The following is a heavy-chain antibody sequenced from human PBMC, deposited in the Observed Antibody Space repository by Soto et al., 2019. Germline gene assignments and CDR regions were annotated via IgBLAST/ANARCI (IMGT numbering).Heavy chain of an antibody. CDR2: IIPIFGTA. V-gene: IGHV1-69*13. D-gene: IGHD1-26*01. J-gene: IGHJ4*02. Sequence: SVKVYFKASGGPFSSYAISLVRQAPGQGLEWMGGIIPIFGTANYAQKFQGRVTITADESTSTAYMELSSLRSEDTAVYYCARRDSGSYYNDYWGQGTLVTVSS. CDR3: ARRDSGSYYNDY. CDR1: GGPFSSYA.